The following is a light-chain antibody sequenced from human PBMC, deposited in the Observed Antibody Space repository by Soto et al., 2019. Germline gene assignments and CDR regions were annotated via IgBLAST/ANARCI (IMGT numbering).Light chain of an antibody. CDR2: EVS. CDR3: SSFISSSNVL. Sequence: QSALTQPASVSGSPGQSITVSCTGNSSDVTDFYYVSWYKQHPGKAPKLMIYEVSNRPSGVSNRFSGSKSGNTASLTISGLQAEDEADYYCSSFISSSNVLFGGGTKLTVL. CDR1: SSDVTDFYY. V-gene: IGLV2-14*01. J-gene: IGLJ2*01.